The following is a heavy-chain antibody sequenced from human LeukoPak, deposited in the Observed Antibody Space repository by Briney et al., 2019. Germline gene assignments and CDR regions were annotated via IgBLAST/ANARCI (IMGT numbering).Heavy chain of an antibody. D-gene: IGHD2-15*01. V-gene: IGHV4-39*01. CDR1: GDSISSTSYF. J-gene: IGHJ4*02. CDR3: ARHKCSGIYCPFDY. CDR2: IYYSGTT. Sequence: SASLSLTCTVSGDSISSTSYFWGWIRQPPGKGLEWIGTIYYSGTTYYNPSLKSRVTISVDTSKNQFSLKLSSVSASDTAVYYCARHKCSGIYCPFDYWGQGTLVTVSS.